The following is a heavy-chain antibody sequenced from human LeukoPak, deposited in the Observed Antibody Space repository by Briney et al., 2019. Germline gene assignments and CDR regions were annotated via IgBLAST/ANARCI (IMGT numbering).Heavy chain of an antibody. CDR1: GGSISSGGYY. J-gene: IGHJ4*02. V-gene: IGHV4-39*01. Sequence: PSETLSLTCAVSGGSISSGGYYWGWIRQPPEKGLEWIGSISYSGSTYYNPSLKSRVTIYVDTSKNHFSLQLNSVTAADTAVYYCARHDTRSSGGWLLLDSWGQGTLVTVSS. CDR2: ISYSGST. CDR3: ARHDTRSSGGWLLLDS. D-gene: IGHD6-19*01.